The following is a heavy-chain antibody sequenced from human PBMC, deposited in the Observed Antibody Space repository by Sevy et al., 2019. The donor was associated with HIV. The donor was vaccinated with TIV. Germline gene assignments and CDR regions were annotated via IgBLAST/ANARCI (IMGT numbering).Heavy chain of an antibody. Sequence: SETLSLTCTVSGGSISSSSYYWGWIRQPPGKGLEWIGSIYYSGSTYYNPSLKSRVTISVDTSKNQFSLKLSSVTAADTAVYYCARHELQQLARPYYYYMDVWGKGTTVTVSS. CDR3: ARHELQQLARPYYYYMDV. CDR2: IYYSGST. V-gene: IGHV4-39*01. CDR1: GGSISSSSYY. D-gene: IGHD6-13*01. J-gene: IGHJ6*03.